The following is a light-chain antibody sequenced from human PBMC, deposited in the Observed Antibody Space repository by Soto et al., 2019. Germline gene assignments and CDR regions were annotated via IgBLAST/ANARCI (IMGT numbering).Light chain of an antibody. J-gene: IGLJ1*01. Sequence: QSVLTQPPSASGSPGQSVAISCTGTSSVVGVYNYVSWYQQYPCKAPKLIMYEVTKRPSGVPDRFSGSKSGNMASLTVSGLQAEDEADYYCCSYVGSNNYVFGTGTKVTVL. CDR1: SSVVGVYNY. CDR3: CSYVGSNNYV. CDR2: EVT. V-gene: IGLV2-8*01.